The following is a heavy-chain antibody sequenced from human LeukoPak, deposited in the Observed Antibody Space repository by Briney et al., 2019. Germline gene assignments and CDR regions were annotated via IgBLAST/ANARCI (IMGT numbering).Heavy chain of an antibody. D-gene: IGHD3-22*01. CDR2: INPNTGGT. V-gene: IGHV1-2*07. J-gene: IGHJ3*01. CDR1: GYTFTGYY. Sequence: ASVKVSCKASGYTFTGYYMHWVRQAPGQGLEWMGSINPNTGGTDYAHKFQGRVTMTRDTSISTAYMEVNRLRSDDTAVYFCAKDWYRDSSGFNVFDVWGQGTMATVSS. CDR3: AKDWYRDSSGFNVFDV.